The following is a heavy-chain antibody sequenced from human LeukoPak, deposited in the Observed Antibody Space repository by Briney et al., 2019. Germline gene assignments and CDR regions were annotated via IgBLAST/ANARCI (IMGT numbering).Heavy chain of an antibody. CDR3: ARDRRYYDSSGYYFHWYFDL. V-gene: IGHV3-7*05. CDR1: GFTFSSYW. D-gene: IGHD3-22*01. Sequence: PGGSLRLSCAASGFTFSSYWMTWVRQAPGKGLEWVANIKQDGSEKNYVDSVKGRFTISRDNSKNTLYLQMNSLRAEDTALYYCARDRRYYDSSGYYFHWYFDLWGRGTLVTVSS. J-gene: IGHJ2*01. CDR2: IKQDGSEK.